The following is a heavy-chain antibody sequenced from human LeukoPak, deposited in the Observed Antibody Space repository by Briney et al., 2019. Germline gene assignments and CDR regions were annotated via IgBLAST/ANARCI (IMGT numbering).Heavy chain of an antibody. V-gene: IGHV3-23*01. Sequence: GGSLRLSCAASGFTFSSYAMSWVRQAPGKGLEWVSAISGSGGSTYYADSVKGRFTISRDNSKNTLYLQMNSLRAEDTAVYYCAKPLAYCGGDCYPLGDWFDPWGQGTLVTVSS. D-gene: IGHD2-21*02. J-gene: IGHJ5*02. CDR3: AKPLAYCGGDCYPLGDWFDP. CDR2: ISGSGGST. CDR1: GFTFSSYA.